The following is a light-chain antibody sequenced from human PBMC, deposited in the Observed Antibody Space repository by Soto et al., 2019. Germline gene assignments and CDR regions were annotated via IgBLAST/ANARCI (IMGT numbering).Light chain of an antibody. V-gene: IGKV1-5*01. CDR3: QQYNSYSPYT. CDR2: DAS. J-gene: IGKJ2*01. CDR1: QSISSW. Sequence: DIQMTQSPSTLSASVGDRGTITCRASQSISSWLAWYQQKPGKAPKLLIYDASSLESGVPSRFSGSGSGTEFTLTISSLQPDDFATDYCQQYNSYSPYTFGQGPKLEIK.